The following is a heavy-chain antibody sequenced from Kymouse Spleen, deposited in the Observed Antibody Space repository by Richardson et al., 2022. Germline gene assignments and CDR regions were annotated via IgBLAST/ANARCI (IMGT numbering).Heavy chain of an antibody. Sequence: EVQLVESGGGLVKPGGSLRLSCAASGFTFSNAWMSWVRQAPGKGLEWVGRIKSKTDGGTTDYAAPVKGRFTISRDDSKNTLYLQMNSLKTEDTAVYYCTTGPMVRGVPDYYYGMDVWGQGTTVTVSS. J-gene: IGHJ6*02. CDR2: IKSKTDGGTT. CDR1: GFTFSNAW. CDR3: TTGPMVRGVPDYYYGMDV. D-gene: IGHD3-10*01. V-gene: IGHV3-15*01.